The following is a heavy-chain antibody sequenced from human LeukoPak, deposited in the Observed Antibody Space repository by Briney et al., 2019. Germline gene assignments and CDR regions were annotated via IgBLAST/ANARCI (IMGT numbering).Heavy chain of an antibody. CDR1: GGSISSSSYY. J-gene: IGHJ4*02. CDR2: IYYSGST. V-gene: IGHV4-39*01. CDR3: ARITMVRGVISGGLDY. Sequence: PSETLSLTCTVSGGSISSSSYYWGWIRQPPGKGLEWIGSIYYSGSTYYNPSLKSRVTISVDTSKNQFSLKLSSVTAADTAVYYCARITMVRGVISGGLDYWGQGTLVTVSS. D-gene: IGHD3-10*01.